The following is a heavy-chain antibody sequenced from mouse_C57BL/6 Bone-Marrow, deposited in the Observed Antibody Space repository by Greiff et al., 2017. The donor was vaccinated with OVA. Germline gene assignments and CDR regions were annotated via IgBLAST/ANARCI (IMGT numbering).Heavy chain of an antibody. CDR3: FITTVVDYFDY. J-gene: IGHJ2*01. D-gene: IGHD1-1*01. Sequence: QVQLQQSGAELVRPGASVTLSCKASGYTFTDYEMHWVKQTPVHGLEWLGAIDPETGGTAYNQKFKGKAILTADKSSSRAYMELRSLTSEDSAVYYCFITTVVDYFDYWGQGTTLTVSS. CDR1: GYTFTDYE. V-gene: IGHV1-15*01. CDR2: IDPETGGT.